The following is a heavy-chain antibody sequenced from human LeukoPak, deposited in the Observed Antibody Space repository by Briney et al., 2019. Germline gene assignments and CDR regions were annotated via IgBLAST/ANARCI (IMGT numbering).Heavy chain of an antibody. V-gene: IGHV1-2*02. CDR3: ARARGGGTDGYNSDYFDY. J-gene: IGHJ4*02. Sequence: ASVKVSCKASGYTFTGYYMHWVRQAPGQGLECLGWINPNSGGTNYAQKFQGRVTMTRDTSISTAYMEMSRLRSDDTGVYYCARARGGGTDGYNSDYFDYWGQGNLVTVSS. D-gene: IGHD5-24*01. CDR1: GYTFTGYY. CDR2: INPNSGGT.